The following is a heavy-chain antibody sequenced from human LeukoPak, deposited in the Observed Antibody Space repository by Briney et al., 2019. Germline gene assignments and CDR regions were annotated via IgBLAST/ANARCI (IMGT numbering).Heavy chain of an antibody. D-gene: IGHD4-17*01. CDR2: ISGSDGTT. V-gene: IGHV3-23*01. Sequence: GGSLRLSCAASGFTFSDYAMSWVRQAPGKGLEWVSGISGSDGTTYYADSVKGRFTISRDNSKNTLYLQMNSLRAEDTAVYYCASVYGDKDYWGQGTLVTVSS. J-gene: IGHJ4*02. CDR3: ASVYGDKDY. CDR1: GFTFSDYA.